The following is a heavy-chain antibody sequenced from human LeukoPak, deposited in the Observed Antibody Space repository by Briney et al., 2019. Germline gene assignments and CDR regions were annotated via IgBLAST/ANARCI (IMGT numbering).Heavy chain of an antibody. J-gene: IGHJ4*02. CDR3: ARGLIPSGELPGGVDY. D-gene: IGHD1-26*01. Sequence: ASVKVSCKASGYTFTSYDINWVRQATGQGLEWIGWMNPNSGNTGYAQKFQGRVTITRNTSISTAYMELSSLRSEDTAVYYCARGLIPSGELPGGVDYWGQGTLLTVSS. CDR2: MNPNSGNT. CDR1: GYTFTSYD. V-gene: IGHV1-8*03.